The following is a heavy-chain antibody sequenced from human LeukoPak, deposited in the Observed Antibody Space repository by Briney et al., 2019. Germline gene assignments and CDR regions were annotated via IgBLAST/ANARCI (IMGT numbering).Heavy chain of an antibody. V-gene: IGHV3-66*01. CDR3: ARGPYYYDSSGYLGY. J-gene: IGHJ4*02. CDR2: IYSGGST. Sequence: GGSLRLSCAASGFTVSSNYMSWVCQAPGKGLEWVSVIYSGGSTYYADSVKGRFTISRDNSKNTLYLQMNSLRAEDTAVYYCARGPYYYDSSGYLGYWGQGTLVTVSS. D-gene: IGHD3-22*01. CDR1: GFTVSSNY.